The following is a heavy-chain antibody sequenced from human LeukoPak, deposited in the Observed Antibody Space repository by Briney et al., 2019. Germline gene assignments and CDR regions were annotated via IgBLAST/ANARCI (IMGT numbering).Heavy chain of an antibody. V-gene: IGHV1-46*01. Sequence: ASVKVSCTAPGYTFTSYYMHWVRQAPGQGLEWMGIINPSGGSTSYAQKFQGRVTMTRDTSTSTVYMELSSLRSEDTAVYYCAREGLGMVAIFDYWGQGTLVTVSS. CDR3: AREGLGMVAIFDY. D-gene: IGHD5-12*01. CDR1: GYTFTSYY. CDR2: INPSGGST. J-gene: IGHJ4*02.